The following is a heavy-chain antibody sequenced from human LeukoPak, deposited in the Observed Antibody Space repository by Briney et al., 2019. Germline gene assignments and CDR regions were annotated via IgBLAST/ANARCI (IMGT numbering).Heavy chain of an antibody. CDR3: AKTEGRWLQFGDTYYFDC. CDR1: GFTFSSYA. CDR2: ISGSGGST. D-gene: IGHD5-24*01. J-gene: IGHJ4*02. Sequence: GGSLRLPCAASGFTFSSYAMSWVRQAPGKGLEWVSAISGSGGSTYYADSVKGRFTISRDNSKNTLYLRMNSLRAEDTAVYYCAKTEGRWLQFGDTYYFDCWGQGTLVTVSS. V-gene: IGHV3-23*01.